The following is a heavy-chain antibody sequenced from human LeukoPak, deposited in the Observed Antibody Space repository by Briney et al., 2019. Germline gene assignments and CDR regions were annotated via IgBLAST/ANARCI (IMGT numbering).Heavy chain of an antibody. D-gene: IGHD3-10*01. Sequence: PSETLSLTCTVSGDSMSSYSWSWIRQPPGKGLEWIGYIFNSGSTIYNPSLKSRVTISLDMSKKQFSLRLSSVTAADTAVYYCASDYGSGSYRFHYWGQGTLVTVSA. J-gene: IGHJ4*02. CDR3: ASDYGSGSYRFHY. CDR1: GDSMSSYS. V-gene: IGHV4-59*01. CDR2: IFNSGST.